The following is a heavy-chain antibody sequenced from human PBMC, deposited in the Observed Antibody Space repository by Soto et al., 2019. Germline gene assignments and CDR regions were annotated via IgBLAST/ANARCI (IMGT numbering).Heavy chain of an antibody. CDR1: GFTFSSYW. CDR3: ARGLYRERYNWNDGHYYYMDV. CDR2: IKQDGSEK. J-gene: IGHJ6*03. Sequence: GGSLRLSCAASGFTFSSYWMSWVRQAPGKGLEWVANIKQDGSEKYYVDSVKGRFTISRDNAKDSLYLQMNSLRAEDTAVYYCARGLYRERYNWNDGHYYYMDVWGKGTTVTVSS. V-gene: IGHV3-7*01. D-gene: IGHD1-20*01.